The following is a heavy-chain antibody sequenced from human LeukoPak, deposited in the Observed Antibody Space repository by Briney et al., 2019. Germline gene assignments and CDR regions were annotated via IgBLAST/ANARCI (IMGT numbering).Heavy chain of an antibody. CDR1: GFTFSSYW. D-gene: IGHD2-21*01. J-gene: IGHJ6*02. CDR3: ARENVWYYYYGMDV. V-gene: IGHV3-23*01. CDR2: ISGSGAST. Sequence: PGGSLRLSCAASGFTFSSYWMSWVRQAPGEGLEWVSGISGSGASTYYADSVKGRFTISRDNSKNTLYLQMNSLRAEDTAVYYCARENVWYYYYGMDVWGQGTTVTVSS.